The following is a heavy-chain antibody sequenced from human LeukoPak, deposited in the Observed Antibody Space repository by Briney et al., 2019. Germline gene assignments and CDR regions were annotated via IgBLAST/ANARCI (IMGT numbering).Heavy chain of an antibody. J-gene: IGHJ4*02. D-gene: IGHD2-15*01. CDR2: IIPIFGTA. CDR3: ARDCSGGSCSENHFDY. Sequence: SVKVSCKASGGTFSSYAISWVRQAPGQGLEWMGGIIPIFGTANYAQKFQGRVTITADESTSTAYMELSSLRSEDTAVYYCARDCSGGSCSENHFDYWGQGTLVTVSS. V-gene: IGHV1-69*13. CDR1: GGTFSSYA.